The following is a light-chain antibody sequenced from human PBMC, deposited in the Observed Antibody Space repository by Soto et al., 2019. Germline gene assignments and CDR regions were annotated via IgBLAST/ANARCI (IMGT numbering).Light chain of an antibody. V-gene: IGKV4-1*01. J-gene: IGKJ1*01. Sequence: DIVMTQSPDSLAVSLGERATINCKSSQSVLYXSDNKNYLAWYQQKPGQPPKLLIHWASTRESGVPDRFSGSGSGTDFTLTISSLRAEDVAVYYCQQYYNTLWTFGQGTRVEIK. CDR2: WAS. CDR1: QSVLYXSDNKNY. CDR3: QQYYNTLWT.